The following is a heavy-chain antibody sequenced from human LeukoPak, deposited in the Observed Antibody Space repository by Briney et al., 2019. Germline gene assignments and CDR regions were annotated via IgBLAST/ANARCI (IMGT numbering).Heavy chain of an antibody. CDR2: INPSSTFI. Sequence: GGSLRLSCAASGFTFSSYSMNWVRQAPGKGLEWVSYINPSSTFIDYADSVRGRFTISRDNAKKSLYLQMSSLRAEDTAVYYCARAAYSSGPDYWGQGALVTVSS. CDR3: ARAAYSSGPDY. J-gene: IGHJ4*02. V-gene: IGHV3-21*05. CDR1: GFTFSSYS. D-gene: IGHD6-19*01.